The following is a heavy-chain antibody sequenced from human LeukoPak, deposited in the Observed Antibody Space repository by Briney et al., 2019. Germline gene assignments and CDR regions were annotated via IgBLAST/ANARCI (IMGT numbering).Heavy chain of an antibody. V-gene: IGHV1-69*13. Sequence: GASVKVSCKASGGTFSSYAISWVRQAPGQGLEWMGGIIPIFGTANYAQKFQGRVTITADESTSTAYMELRSLRSDDTAVYYCARPGYNYGYSYFDYWGQGTLVTVSS. CDR2: IIPIFGTA. CDR3: ARPGYNYGYSYFDY. CDR1: GGTFSSYA. J-gene: IGHJ4*02. D-gene: IGHD5-18*01.